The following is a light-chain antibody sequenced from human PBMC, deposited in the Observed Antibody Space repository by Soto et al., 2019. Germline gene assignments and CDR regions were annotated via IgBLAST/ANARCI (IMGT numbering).Light chain of an antibody. V-gene: IGKV3-15*01. CDR1: QSVSSN. Sequence: EIVMTQSPATLSVSPGERATLSCRASQSVSSNLAWYQQKPGQAPRLLIYGASTRATGIPARFSGSGSGTESTLTISTLHSEDFAVYYCQQYNNWPPYTFGPGTKVNIK. J-gene: IGKJ2*01. CDR3: QQYNNWPPYT. CDR2: GAS.